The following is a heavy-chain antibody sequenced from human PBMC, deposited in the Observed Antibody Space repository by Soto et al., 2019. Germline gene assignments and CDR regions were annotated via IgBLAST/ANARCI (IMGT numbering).Heavy chain of an antibody. CDR3: ARGNVRGVTYYYYGMDV. J-gene: IGHJ6*02. D-gene: IGHD3-10*02. Sequence: GGSLRLSCAASGFTFSSYAMHWVRQAPGKGLEWVAVISYDGSNKYYADSVKGRFTISRDNSKNTLYLQMNSLRAEDTAVYYCARGNVRGVTYYYYGMDVWGQGTTVTVSS. CDR1: GFTFSSYA. CDR2: ISYDGSNK. V-gene: IGHV3-30-3*01.